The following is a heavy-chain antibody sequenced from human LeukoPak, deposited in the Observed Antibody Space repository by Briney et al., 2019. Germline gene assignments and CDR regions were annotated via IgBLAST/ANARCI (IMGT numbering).Heavy chain of an antibody. Sequence: ASVKVSCKASGHTFTGYYMHWVRQAPGQGLEWMGWINPNSGGTNYAQKFQGWVTMTRDTSISTAYMELSRLRSDDTAVYYCASQLASEVRGPSTWGQGTLVTVSS. D-gene: IGHD3-10*01. J-gene: IGHJ4*02. CDR2: INPNSGGT. CDR1: GHTFTGYY. V-gene: IGHV1-2*04. CDR3: ASQLASEVRGPST.